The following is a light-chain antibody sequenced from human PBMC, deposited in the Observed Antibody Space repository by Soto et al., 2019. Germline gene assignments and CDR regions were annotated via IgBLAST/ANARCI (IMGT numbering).Light chain of an antibody. V-gene: IGKV3-20*01. CDR1: QSVSSSY. CDR2: GAS. Sequence: VLTQSPGTLSLSPGERATLSCRASQSVSSSYLAWYQQKPGQAPRLLIYGASSRATGIPDRFSGSGSGTDFTLTISRLEPEDFAVYYCQQYGSSLGTFGPGTKVDI. J-gene: IGKJ3*01. CDR3: QQYGSSLGT.